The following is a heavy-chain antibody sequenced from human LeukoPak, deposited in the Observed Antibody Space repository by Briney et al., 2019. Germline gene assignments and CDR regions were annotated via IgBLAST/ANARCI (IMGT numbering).Heavy chain of an antibody. V-gene: IGHV3-23*01. J-gene: IGHJ4*02. CDR1: GITLSNYG. CDR2: ISDSGGRT. CDR3: AKQAQGGRGTATTRTDY. D-gene: IGHD4-17*01. Sequence: PGGSLRLSCAVSGITLSNYGMSWVRQAPGKGLEWVAGISDSGGRTNYADSVKGRFTISRDNSKNTLYLQMNSLRAEDTAVYYCAKQAQGGRGTATTRTDYWGQGTLVTVSS.